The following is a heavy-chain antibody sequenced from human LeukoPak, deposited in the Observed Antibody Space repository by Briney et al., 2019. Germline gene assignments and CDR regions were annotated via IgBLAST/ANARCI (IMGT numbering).Heavy chain of an antibody. CDR2: IYSGGST. J-gene: IGHJ6*02. CDR1: GFTVSSNY. Sequence: GGSLRLSCAASGFTVSSNYMSWVRQAPGKGLEWVSVIYSGGSTYYADSVKGRFTISRDNSKNTLYLQMNSLRAEDTAVYYCASERVYYYGMDVWGQGTTVTVSS. CDR3: ASERVYYYGMDV. V-gene: IGHV3-66*01.